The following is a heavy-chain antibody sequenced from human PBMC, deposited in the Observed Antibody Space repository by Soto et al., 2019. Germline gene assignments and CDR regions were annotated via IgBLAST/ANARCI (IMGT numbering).Heavy chain of an antibody. J-gene: IGHJ6*02. V-gene: IGHV3-7*04. CDR2: IKQDGSEK. CDR3: ARGSRKIRYFDCLGQCYYGMDV. Sequence: GGSLRLSCAASGFTFSSYWMSWVRQAPGKGLEWVANIKQDGSEKYYVDSVKGRFTISRDNAKNSLYLQMNSLRAEDTAVYYCARGSRKIRYFDCLGQCYYGMDVWGQGTTVTVSS. D-gene: IGHD3-9*01. CDR1: GFTFSSYW.